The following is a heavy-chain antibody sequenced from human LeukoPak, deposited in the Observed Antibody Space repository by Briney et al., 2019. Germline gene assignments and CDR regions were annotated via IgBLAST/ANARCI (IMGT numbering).Heavy chain of an antibody. J-gene: IGHJ4*02. D-gene: IGHD3-22*01. CDR3: ARHYDSTAYSLDY. CDR2: IKQDGSQK. CDR1: GFTFSSYW. V-gene: IGHV3-7*01. Sequence: QPGGPLRLSCAASGFTFSSYWMTWVRQAPGKGLEWVANIKQDGSQKFYLDSVKGRFTISRDNAKESLFLQMNSLRAEDTAVYYCARHYDSTAYSLDYWGQGTLVTVSS.